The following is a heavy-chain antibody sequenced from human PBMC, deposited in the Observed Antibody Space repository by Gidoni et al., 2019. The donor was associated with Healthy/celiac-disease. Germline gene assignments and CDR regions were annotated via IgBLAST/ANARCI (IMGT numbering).Heavy chain of an antibody. D-gene: IGHD6-13*01. V-gene: IGHV3-30*18. J-gene: IGHJ6*02. CDR2: ISNDGSNK. Sequence: QVQLVESGGGVVQPGRSLRLSCAASGFTFSSYGMHWVRQAPGKGLEWGDGISNDGSNKYYADSVKGRFTISRDNSKNTLYLQMNSLRAEDTAVYYCAKHKAAAASCMDVWGQGTTVTVSS. CDR1: GFTFSSYG. CDR3: AKHKAAAASCMDV.